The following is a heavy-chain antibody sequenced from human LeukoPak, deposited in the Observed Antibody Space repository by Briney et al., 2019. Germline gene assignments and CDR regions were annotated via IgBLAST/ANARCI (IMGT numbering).Heavy chain of an antibody. Sequence: GGSLRLSCAASGFTFRSYGMSWVRQAPGKGLEWVAVISSDGRNKYYADSVKGRFTISRDNSKNTLYLQMNGLRAEDTAMYYCAKVSLNMVNDAFDIWGQGTMVSVSS. CDR2: ISSDGRNK. J-gene: IGHJ3*02. V-gene: IGHV3-30*18. CDR3: AKVSLNMVNDAFDI. CDR1: GFTFRSYG. D-gene: IGHD4/OR15-4a*01.